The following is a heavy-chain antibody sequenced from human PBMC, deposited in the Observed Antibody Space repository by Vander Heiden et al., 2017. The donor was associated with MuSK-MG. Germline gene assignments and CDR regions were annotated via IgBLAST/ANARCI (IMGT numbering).Heavy chain of an antibody. CDR2: IRYDGTNK. D-gene: IGHD2-21*02. V-gene: IGHV3-30*02. J-gene: IGHJ4*02. Sequence: QVQLVESGGGVVQPGGSLRLSCAASGFTFSTYGMHWVRQAPGKGLEWVAFIRYDGTNKYYADSVKGRFTISRDNSKNTLYLQMNSLRAEDTALYYCAKGYGGNSPNYFDYWGQGTLVTVSS. CDR3: AKGYGGNSPNYFDY. CDR1: GFTFSTYG.